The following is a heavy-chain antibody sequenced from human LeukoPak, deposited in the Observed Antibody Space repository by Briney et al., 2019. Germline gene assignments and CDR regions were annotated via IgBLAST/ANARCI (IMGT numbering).Heavy chain of an antibody. Sequence: PGGSLRLSCAASGFTFDDYAMRWVRQAPGKGLEWVSGIAWNTGNTGYADSVKGRFTISRDNAENSLYLQMNSLRAEDTALYYCAKDMTFYGSGSSYNPWGPFDSWGQGTLVTVSS. D-gene: IGHD3-10*01. J-gene: IGHJ4*02. CDR2: IAWNTGNT. V-gene: IGHV3-9*01. CDR1: GFTFDDYA. CDR3: AKDMTFYGSGSSYNPWGPFDS.